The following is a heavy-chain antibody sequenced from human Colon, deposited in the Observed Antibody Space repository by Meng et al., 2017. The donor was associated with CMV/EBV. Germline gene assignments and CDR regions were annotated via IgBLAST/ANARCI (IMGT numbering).Heavy chain of an antibody. J-gene: IGHJ4*02. CDR2: ISFDGGHA. V-gene: IGHV3-30*04. D-gene: IGHD5-12*01. Sequence: SGFTFSHYAMHWVGQAPGKGLEWVAFISFDGGHANFADSVKGRFTISRDNSKNRLYLQMSSLRVDDTAVYFCAPDGGLRVANYFEHWGQGTLVTVSS. CDR1: GFTFSHYA. CDR3: APDGGLRVANYFEH.